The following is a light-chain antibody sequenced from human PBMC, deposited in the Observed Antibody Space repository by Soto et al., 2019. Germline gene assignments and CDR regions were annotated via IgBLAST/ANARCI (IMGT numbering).Light chain of an antibody. CDR3: QKHNSAPPVT. V-gene: IGKV1-27*01. Sequence: DIQMTQSPSSLSASVGDRVTITCRASQGVTNYLAWYQQKPGKAPKLLIYAASTLRSGGPSRFSGSGSGTDFTLTISSLQHEDVATYYFQKHNSAPPVTFGPGTKVGV. CDR1: QGVTNY. CDR2: AAS. J-gene: IGKJ3*01.